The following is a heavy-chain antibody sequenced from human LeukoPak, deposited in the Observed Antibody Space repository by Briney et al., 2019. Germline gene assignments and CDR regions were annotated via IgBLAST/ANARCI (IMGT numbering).Heavy chain of an antibody. Sequence: SETLSLTCTVPGGSISSYYWSWIRQPAGKGLEWIGRIYTSGSTNYNPSLKSRVTMSVDTSKNQFSLKLSSVTAADTAVYYCASDYYDSSGYYFDYWGQGTLVTVSS. D-gene: IGHD3-22*01. CDR1: GGSISSYY. J-gene: IGHJ4*02. CDR2: IYTSGST. V-gene: IGHV4-4*07. CDR3: ASDYYDSSGYYFDY.